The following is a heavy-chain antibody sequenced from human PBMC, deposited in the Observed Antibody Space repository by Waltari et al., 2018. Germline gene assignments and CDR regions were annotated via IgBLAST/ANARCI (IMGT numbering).Heavy chain of an antibody. CDR3: TTGGYGDLLGY. CDR2: IKSKTDGGTT. D-gene: IGHD4-17*01. J-gene: IGHJ4*02. Sequence: VQLVESGGGVVQPGGSLRLSCAASGFTFSSYGMHWVRQAPGKGLGWVGRIKSKTDGGTTDYAAPVKGRFTISRDDSKNTLYLQMNSLKTEDTAVYYCTTGGYGDLLGYWGQGTLVTVSS. CDR1: GFTFSSYG. V-gene: IGHV3-15*01.